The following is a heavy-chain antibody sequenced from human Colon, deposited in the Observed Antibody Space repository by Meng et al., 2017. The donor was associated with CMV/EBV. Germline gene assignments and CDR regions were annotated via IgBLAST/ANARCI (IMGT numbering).Heavy chain of an antibody. CDR2: INGDGSST. J-gene: IGHJ3*02. CDR1: GFTFSSFW. V-gene: IGHV3-74*01. D-gene: IGHD3-22*01. Sequence: GESLKISCAASGFTFSSFWMHWARQAPGKGLVWVSRINGDGSSTTYAASVKGRFTISRDNAKNTLYLQMNSLRAEDTALYYCAREYYSDTGGYHTPGAFDIWGQGTMVTVSS. CDR3: AREYYSDTGGYHTPGAFDI.